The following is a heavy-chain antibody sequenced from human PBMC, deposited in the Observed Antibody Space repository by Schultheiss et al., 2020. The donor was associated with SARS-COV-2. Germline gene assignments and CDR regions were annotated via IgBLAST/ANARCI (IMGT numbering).Heavy chain of an antibody. Sequence: GESLKISCADSGLTFSTAWMRWVRQAPGTGLEWVSLITSGGITYYADSVKGRFTISRDISKNTLYLQMSSLRAEDTAVYYCARDTDWGQGALVTVSS. CDR3: ARDTD. CDR2: ITSGGIT. J-gene: IGHJ4*02. CDR1: GLTFSTAW. V-gene: IGHV3-53*01.